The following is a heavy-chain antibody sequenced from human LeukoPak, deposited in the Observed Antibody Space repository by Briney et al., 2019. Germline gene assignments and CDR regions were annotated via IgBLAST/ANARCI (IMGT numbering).Heavy chain of an antibody. CDR2: MNPNSGNT. D-gene: IGHD2-2*01. V-gene: IGHV1-8*01. J-gene: IGHJ6*02. Sequence: ASVTVSCKASGYAFTSYDINWVRQATGQGLEWMGWMNPNSGNTGYAQKFQGRVTMTRNTSISTAYMELSSLRSEDTAVYYCARVVVVVPAAENSPYYYYGMEVWGQGTTVTVSS. CDR3: ARVVVVVPAAENSPYYYYGMEV. CDR1: GYAFTSYD.